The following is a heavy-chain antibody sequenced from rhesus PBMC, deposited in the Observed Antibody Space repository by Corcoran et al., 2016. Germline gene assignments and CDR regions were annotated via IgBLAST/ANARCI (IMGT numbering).Heavy chain of an antibody. D-gene: IGHD3-3*01. CDR3: ARDRATIFGLAHQFDY. Sequence: QVQLQESGPGLVKPSATLSLTCAGSGGSFSGYYWGRLRPPPGNGLELIGYISGSSGSTDYNPSLKSRVTISTDTSKNQFSLKLSSVTAADTAVYYCARDRATIFGLAHQFDYWGQGVLVTVSS. V-gene: IGHV4-165*01. CDR1: GGSFSGYY. CDR2: ISGSSGST. J-gene: IGHJ4*01.